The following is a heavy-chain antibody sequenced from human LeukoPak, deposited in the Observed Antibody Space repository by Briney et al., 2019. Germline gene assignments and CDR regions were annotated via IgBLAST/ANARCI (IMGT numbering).Heavy chain of an antibody. V-gene: IGHV3-21*01. CDR2: ISSSSSYI. J-gene: IGHJ4*02. D-gene: IGHD5-12*01. Sequence: GGSLRLSCAASGFTFSSYSMNWVRQAPGKGLEWVSSISSSSSYIYYADSVKGRFTISRDNAKNSLYLQMNSLRVEDTAVYYCARDRSGYDFDYWGQGTLVTVSS. CDR3: ARDRSGYDFDY. CDR1: GFTFSSYS.